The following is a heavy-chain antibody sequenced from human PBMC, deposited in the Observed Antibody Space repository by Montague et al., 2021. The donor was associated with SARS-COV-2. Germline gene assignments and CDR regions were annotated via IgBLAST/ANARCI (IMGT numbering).Heavy chain of an antibody. J-gene: IGHJ3*01. CDR3: ARPRPYYVLLTGNPFDV. Sequence: SETLSLTCTVSGGSVSSGTYYWCWIRQPPGKVLEWIGSNYYSGKKYYTPSLKSRATIFVDTSKNQFSLQLSSVTAADTAVYYSARPRPYYVLLTGNPFDVWGQGTMVVVSS. CDR1: GGSVSSGTYY. CDR2: NYYSGKK. V-gene: IGHV4-39*01. D-gene: IGHD3-9*01.